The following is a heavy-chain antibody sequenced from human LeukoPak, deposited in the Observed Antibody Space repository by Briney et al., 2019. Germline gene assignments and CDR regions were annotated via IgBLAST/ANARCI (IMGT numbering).Heavy chain of an antibody. V-gene: IGHV1-8*01. J-gene: IGHJ4*02. CDR3: ARGSPKSAVRGKIPDY. CDR2: MNPNSGNT. CDR1: GCTFTSYD. D-gene: IGHD4-17*01. Sequence: ASVKVSCKASGCTFTSYDINWVRQATGQELEWMGWMNPNSGNTGYAQKFQDRVTMTTNTSTTTAYMELSSLRSEDMAVYYCARGSPKSAVRGKIPDYWGQGTLVTVSS.